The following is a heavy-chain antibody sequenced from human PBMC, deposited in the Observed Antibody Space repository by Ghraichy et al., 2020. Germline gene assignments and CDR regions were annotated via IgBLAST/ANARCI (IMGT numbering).Heavy chain of an antibody. J-gene: IGHJ4*02. D-gene: IGHD6-19*01. CDR3: ARQAIAVAGWVDY. CDR1: GGSISSSSYY. V-gene: IGHV4-39*01. CDR2: IYYSGST. Sequence: SETLYLTCTVSGGSISSSSYYWGWIRQPPGKGLEWIGSIYYSGSTYYNPSLKSRVTISVDTSKNQFSLKLSSVTAADTAVYYCARQAIAVAGWVDYWGQGTLVTVSS.